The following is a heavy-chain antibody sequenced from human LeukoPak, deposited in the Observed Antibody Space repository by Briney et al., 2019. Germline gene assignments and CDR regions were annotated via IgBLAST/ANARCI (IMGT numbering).Heavy chain of an antibody. Sequence: PSETLSLTCTVSGGSISSYYWSWIRQPPGKGLEWIGYIYYSGSTNYNPSLKSRVTISVDTSKNQFSLKLSSVTAADTAVYYCARGLRAEMATIGAFDIWGQGTMVTVST. D-gene: IGHD5-24*01. CDR3: ARGLRAEMATIGAFDI. CDR2: IYYSGST. CDR1: GGSISSYY. V-gene: IGHV4-59*01. J-gene: IGHJ3*02.